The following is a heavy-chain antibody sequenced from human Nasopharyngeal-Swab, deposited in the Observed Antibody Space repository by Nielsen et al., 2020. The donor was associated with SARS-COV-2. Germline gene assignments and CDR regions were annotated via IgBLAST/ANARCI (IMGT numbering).Heavy chain of an antibody. V-gene: IGHV4-34*01. CDR3: ARGVRYYDFWSGYYTYNWFDP. Sequence: WMRQGPGKGLEWIGEINHSGSTNYNPSLKSRVTISVDTSKNQFSLKLSSVTAADTAVYYCARGVRYYDFWSGYYTYNWFDPWGQGTLVTVSS. D-gene: IGHD3-3*01. J-gene: IGHJ5*02. CDR2: INHSGST.